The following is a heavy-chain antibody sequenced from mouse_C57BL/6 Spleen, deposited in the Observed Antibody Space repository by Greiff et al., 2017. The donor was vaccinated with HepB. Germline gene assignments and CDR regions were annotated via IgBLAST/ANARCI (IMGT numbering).Heavy chain of an antibody. CDR2: IDPEDGDT. CDR3: ARSERWVLLGKNYAMDY. J-gene: IGHJ4*01. Sequence: VQLQQSGAELVKPGASVKLSCTASGFNIKDYYMHWVKQRTEQGLEWIGRIDPEDGDTKYAPKFQGKATIPADTSSNTAYLQLSSLTSEDTAVYYCARSERWVLLGKNYAMDYWGQGTSVTVSS. V-gene: IGHV14-2*01. CDR1: GFNIKDYY. D-gene: IGHD2-3*01.